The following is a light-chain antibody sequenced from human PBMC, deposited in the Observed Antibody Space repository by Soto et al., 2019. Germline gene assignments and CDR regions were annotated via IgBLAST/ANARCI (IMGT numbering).Light chain of an antibody. J-gene: IGKJ2*01. CDR3: QQYNNWPPYT. CDR2: GAS. CDR1: QSVSSN. Sequence: EIVMTQSPATLSVSPGERATLSCRASQSVSSNFAWYQQKPGQAPRLLIYGASTRATGIPARFSGSGSGTEFTLTISSLRSEDFAVYYCQQYNNWPPYTFGQGTKREIK. V-gene: IGKV3-15*01.